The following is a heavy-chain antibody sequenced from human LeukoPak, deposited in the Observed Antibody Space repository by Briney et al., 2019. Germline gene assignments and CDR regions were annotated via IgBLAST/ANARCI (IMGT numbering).Heavy chain of an antibody. CDR1: GFTFSSYA. D-gene: IGHD3-3*01. CDR2: ISGSGGST. V-gene: IGHV3-23*01. CDR3: AKDQDFDDFWSGYPFDY. J-gene: IGHJ4*02. Sequence: PGGSLRLSCAASGFTFSSYAMSWVRQAPGKGLEWVSAISGSGGSTYYADSVQGRFTISRDNSKNTLYLQMNSLRAEDTAVYYCAKDQDFDDFWSGYPFDYWGQGTLVTVSS.